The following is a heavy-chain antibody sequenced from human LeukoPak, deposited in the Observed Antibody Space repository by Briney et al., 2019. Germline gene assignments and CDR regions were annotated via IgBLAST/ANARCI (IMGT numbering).Heavy chain of an antibody. J-gene: IGHJ6*03. Sequence: SETLSLTCAVSGYYINSGFYWDLIRQPPGKGLEWIGSINHSGSTYYNPSLKSRVTISVDTSKNQFSLKLSSVTAADTAVYYCARGRGYMDVWGKGTTVTVSS. V-gene: IGHV4-38-2*01. CDR2: INHSGST. CDR1: GYYINSGFY. D-gene: IGHD3-10*01. CDR3: ARGRGYMDV.